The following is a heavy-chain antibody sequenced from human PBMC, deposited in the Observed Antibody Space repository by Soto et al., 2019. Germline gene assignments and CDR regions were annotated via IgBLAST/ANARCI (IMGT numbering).Heavy chain of an antibody. D-gene: IGHD3-10*01. J-gene: IGHJ5*02. V-gene: IGHV1-18*01. CDR2: ISAYNGNT. Sequence: ASVKVSCKASGYTFTSYGISWVRQAPGQGLEWMGWISAYNGNTNYAQKLQGRVTMTRDTSISTAYMELSRLRSDDTAVYYCARESITMVRGVINSNWFDPWGQGTLVTVSS. CDR1: GYTFTSYG. CDR3: ARESITMVRGVINSNWFDP.